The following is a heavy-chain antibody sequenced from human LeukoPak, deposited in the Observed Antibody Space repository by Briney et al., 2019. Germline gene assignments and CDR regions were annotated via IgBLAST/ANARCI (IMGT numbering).Heavy chain of an antibody. Sequence: PGESLKISCKGSGYSFTSYWIGWVRQMPGKGLEWMGIIYPGDSDTRYSPSFQGQVTISADKSISTAYLQWSSLKASDTAMYYCARHPRGWELREYYFDYWGQGTLVTVSS. CDR3: ARHPRGWELREYYFDY. CDR1: GYSFTSYW. J-gene: IGHJ4*02. V-gene: IGHV5-51*01. D-gene: IGHD1-26*01. CDR2: IYPGDSDT.